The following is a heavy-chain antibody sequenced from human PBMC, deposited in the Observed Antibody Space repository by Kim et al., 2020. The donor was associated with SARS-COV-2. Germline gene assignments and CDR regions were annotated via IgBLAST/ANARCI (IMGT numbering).Heavy chain of an antibody. CDR3: AKRVTNASDWYGVEH. D-gene: IGHD6-19*01. Sequence: GGSLRLSCAASGFDFNSHAMTWVRQTPGKGLVWVSSINGDGVTIVYADSVKGRFTISRDNSHNTVSLQMNSLRVEDTAIYYCAKRVTNASDWYGVEHWGQGVLVSVS. CDR1: GFDFNSHA. J-gene: IGHJ1*01. CDR2: INGDGVTI. V-gene: IGHV3-23*01.